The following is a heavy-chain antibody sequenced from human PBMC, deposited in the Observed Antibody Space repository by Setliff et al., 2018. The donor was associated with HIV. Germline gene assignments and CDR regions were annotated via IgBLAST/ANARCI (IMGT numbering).Heavy chain of an antibody. V-gene: IGHV5-51*01. Sequence: GESLTISCQASGYSFTTLWIAWVRQMPGKGLEWMGMVFPGDSDTRYSPSFQGQVSMSADKSINTAYLQWSSLKASDTAVYYCARSMGFKATTRLDFWGPGTLVTVS. CDR1: GYSFTTLW. CDR3: ARSMGFKATTRLDF. CDR2: VFPGDSDT. D-gene: IGHD3-10*01. J-gene: IGHJ4*02.